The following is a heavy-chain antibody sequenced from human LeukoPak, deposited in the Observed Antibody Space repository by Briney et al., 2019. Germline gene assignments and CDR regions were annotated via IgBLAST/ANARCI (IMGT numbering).Heavy chain of an antibody. CDR2: VNLNSGNT. CDR3: ARATYDSSGYYSLNWFDP. Sequence: GASVTVSCKASGYTFTSYDINWVRQATGQGHEWMGWVNLNSGNTGYAQKFQGRVTMTRNTSISTAYMELSSLRSEDTAVYYCARATYDSSGYYSLNWFDPWGQGTLVTVSS. CDR1: GYTFTSYD. J-gene: IGHJ5*02. D-gene: IGHD3-22*01. V-gene: IGHV1-8*01.